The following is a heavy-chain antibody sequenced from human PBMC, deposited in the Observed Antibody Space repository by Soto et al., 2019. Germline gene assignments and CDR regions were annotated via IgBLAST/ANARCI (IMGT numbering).Heavy chain of an antibody. Sequence: PGGSRRFSCTASGFTFGDYAMSWFRQAPGKGLEWVGFIRSKAYGGTTEYAASVKGRFTISRDDSKSIAYLQMNSLKTEDTAVYYCTIDVVLLWFGELLNYYYGMDVWGQWTTVTV. D-gene: IGHD3-10*01. CDR2: IRSKAYGGTT. J-gene: IGHJ6*02. CDR1: GFTFGDYA. V-gene: IGHV3-49*03. CDR3: TIDVVLLWFGELLNYYYGMDV.